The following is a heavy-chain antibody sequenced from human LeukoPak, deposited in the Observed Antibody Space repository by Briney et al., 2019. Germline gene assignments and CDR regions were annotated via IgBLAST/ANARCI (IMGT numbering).Heavy chain of an antibody. CDR3: ARHLGYCSSTSCYRPYWYFDL. CDR1: GSRFTSYW. D-gene: IGHD2-2*02. V-gene: IGHV5-51*01. J-gene: IGHJ2*01. CDR2: FYLGDSDT. Sequence: GAPLKISCKGSGSRFTSYWIGWVRKLPGKGLEWMGIFYLGDSDTRNSPSFQGQATISADKSISTAYLQWSRLKASDTAMYYCARHLGYCSSTSCYRPYWYFDLWGRGTLVTVSS.